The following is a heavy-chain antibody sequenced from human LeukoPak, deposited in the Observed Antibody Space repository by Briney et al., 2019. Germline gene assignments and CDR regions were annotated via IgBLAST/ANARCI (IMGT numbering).Heavy chain of an antibody. Sequence: SETLSLTFTVSGGSISSSSYYWGWIRQPPGKGLEWIGSIYYSGSTYYNPSLKSRVTISVDTSKNQFSLKLSSVTAADTAVYYCAREIMVRGVYDYWGQGTLVTVSS. CDR2: IYYSGST. J-gene: IGHJ4*02. CDR1: GGSISSSSYY. D-gene: IGHD3-10*01. CDR3: AREIMVRGVYDY. V-gene: IGHV4-39*07.